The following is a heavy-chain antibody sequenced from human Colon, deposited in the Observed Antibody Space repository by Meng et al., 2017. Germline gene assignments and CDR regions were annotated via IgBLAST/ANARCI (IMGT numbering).Heavy chain of an antibody. CDR2: TYYRSKWYY. J-gene: IGHJ3*01. CDR1: GDSVSTNNAA. CDR3: ARGRSGWPDDFDV. V-gene: IGHV6-1*01. D-gene: IGHD6-19*01. Sequence: SETLSLTCAISGDSVSTNNAAWHWIRQSPSRGLEWLGRTYYRSKWYYEYAASVKSRITINPDTSKNQCSLQLNSVTPEDTAVYFCARGRSGWPDDFDVWGRGPMVTVSS.